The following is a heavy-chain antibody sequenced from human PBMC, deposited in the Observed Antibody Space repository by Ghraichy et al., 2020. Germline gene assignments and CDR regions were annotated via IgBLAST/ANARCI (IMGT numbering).Heavy chain of an antibody. CDR3: AKLPLTYGSGSYYNGLRWFDP. CDR2: ISGSGGST. CDR1: GFTFSSYA. J-gene: IGHJ5*02. D-gene: IGHD3-10*01. V-gene: IGHV3-23*01. Sequence: GGSLRLSCAASGFTFSSYAMSWVRQAPGKGLEWVSAISGSGGSTYYADSVKGRFTISRDNSKNTLYLQMNSLRAEDTAVYYCAKLPLTYGSGSYYNGLRWFDPCGQGTLVTVSA.